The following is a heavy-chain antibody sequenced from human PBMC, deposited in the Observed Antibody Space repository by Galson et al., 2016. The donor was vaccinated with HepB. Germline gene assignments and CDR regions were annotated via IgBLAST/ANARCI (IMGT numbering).Heavy chain of an antibody. CDR1: GFTFRNYG. CDR3: AKGTGFDDGDFDY. D-gene: IGHD4-17*01. CDR2: ISYDESNK. Sequence: SLRLSCAASGFTFRNYGMHWVRQAPGKGLEWVAVISYDESNKHYADSVKGRFTISRDNSKNTLYLLMNSLRAEDTAVYYCAKGTGFDDGDFDYWGQGTLVTVSS. V-gene: IGHV3-30*18. J-gene: IGHJ4*02.